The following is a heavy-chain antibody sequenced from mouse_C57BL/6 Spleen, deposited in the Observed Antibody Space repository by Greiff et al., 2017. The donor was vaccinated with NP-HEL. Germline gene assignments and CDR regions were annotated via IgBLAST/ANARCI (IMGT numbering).Heavy chain of an antibody. CDR2: IYPGDGDT. CDR3: ARYYGSSYGY. J-gene: IGHJ2*01. D-gene: IGHD1-1*01. V-gene: IGHV1-82*01. CDR1: GYAFSSSW. Sequence: QVQLQQSGPELVKPGASVKISCKASGYAFSSSWMNWVKQRPGKGLEWIGRIYPGDGDTNYNGKFKGKATLTADKSSSTAYMQLSSLTSEDSAVYFCARYYGSSYGYWGKGTTLTVSS.